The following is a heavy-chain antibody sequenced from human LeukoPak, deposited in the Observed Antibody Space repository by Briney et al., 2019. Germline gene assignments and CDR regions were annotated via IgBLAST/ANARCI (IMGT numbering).Heavy chain of an antibody. Sequence: PSETLSLTCTVSGASISSSNDYWGWICQAPGKGLEWIGSGFYGGSAHYNPSLKSRATISVDTSKNQFSLKLSSVTAADAAMYYCARQFATASADTRGYFDFWGQGTVVTVSS. CDR2: GFYGGSA. J-gene: IGHJ4*02. V-gene: IGHV4-39*01. CDR3: ARQFATASADTRGYFDF. CDR1: GASISSSNDY. D-gene: IGHD2-2*01.